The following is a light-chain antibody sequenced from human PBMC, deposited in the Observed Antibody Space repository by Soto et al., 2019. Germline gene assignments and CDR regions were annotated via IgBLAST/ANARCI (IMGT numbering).Light chain of an antibody. CDR2: GAS. J-gene: IGKJ1*01. V-gene: IGKV3-20*01. CDR3: HQYGISPPT. CDR1: QSVSTN. Sequence: EIVLTQSPATLSVSPGERVTLSCWASQSVSTNLAWYQQKPGQAPRLLIYGASNRATGIPDRFSGSGSGTDFTLTITSLEPEDFAVFYCHQYGISPPTFGQGTKVDIK.